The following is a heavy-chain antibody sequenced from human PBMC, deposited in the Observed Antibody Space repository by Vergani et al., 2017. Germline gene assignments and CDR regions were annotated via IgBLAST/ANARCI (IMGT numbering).Heavy chain of an antibody. D-gene: IGHD2-2*01. V-gene: IGHV1-18*01. CDR2: ISAYNGNT. Sequence: QVQLVQSGAEVKKPGASVKVSCKASGYTFTRYGISWVRQAPGQGLEWMGWISAYNGNTNYAQKLQGRVTMTTDTSTSTAYMELRSLRSDDTVVYYCARRYCSSTSCYEKDGMDVWGQGTTVTVSS. J-gene: IGHJ6*02. CDR1: GYTFTRYG. CDR3: ARRYCSSTSCYEKDGMDV.